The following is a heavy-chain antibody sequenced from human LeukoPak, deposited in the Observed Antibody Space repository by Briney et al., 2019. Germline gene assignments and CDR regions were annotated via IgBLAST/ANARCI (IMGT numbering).Heavy chain of an antibody. CDR3: AREGGYDDYYYYGMDV. Sequence: SETLSLTCTVSGGSISSYYWSWIRQPPGKGLEWIGYIYYSGSTNYNPSLKSRVTISVDTSKNQFSLKLSSVTAADTAVYYCAREGGYDDYYYYGMDVWGQGTTVTVSS. J-gene: IGHJ6*02. V-gene: IGHV4-59*01. CDR2: IYYSGST. CDR1: GGSISSYY. D-gene: IGHD5-12*01.